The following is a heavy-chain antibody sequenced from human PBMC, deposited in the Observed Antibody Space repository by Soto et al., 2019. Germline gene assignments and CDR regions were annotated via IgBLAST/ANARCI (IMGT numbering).Heavy chain of an antibody. CDR3: ARALDDYVWGSYFFDY. V-gene: IGHV3-53*02. CDR2: IYSGGST. CDR1: GFTVSSNY. J-gene: IGHJ4*02. Sequence: EVQLVETGGGLIQPGGSLRLSCAVAGFTVSSNYMSWVRQAPGKGLEWVSVIYSGGSTDYADSVKGRFTISRDKSKNTLYLQMNSLRAEDTAVYYCARALDDYVWGSYFFDYWGQGTLVTVSS. D-gene: IGHD3-16*01.